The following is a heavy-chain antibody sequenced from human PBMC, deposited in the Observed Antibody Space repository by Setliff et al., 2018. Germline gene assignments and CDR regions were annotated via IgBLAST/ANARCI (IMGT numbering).Heavy chain of an antibody. Sequence: PGGSLRLSCAASGVTVSDAWMGWVRQTPGKGLDWVGRIKSKTDGGTTDYAAPVKGRFTISRDDSKNTLYLQMNSLKTEDTAVYYCVKLVPQAISSDPWGQGTLVTV. CDR3: VKLVPQAISSDP. CDR1: GVTVSDAW. CDR2: IKSKTDGGTT. V-gene: IGHV3-15*01. D-gene: IGHD3-10*01. J-gene: IGHJ5*02.